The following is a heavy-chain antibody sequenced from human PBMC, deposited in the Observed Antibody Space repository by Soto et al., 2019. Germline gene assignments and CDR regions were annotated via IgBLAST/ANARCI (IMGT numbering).Heavy chain of an antibody. V-gene: IGHV4-31*02. J-gene: IGHJ4*02. CDR2: ILYSGST. D-gene: IGHD3-3*01. CDR3: ARAPSDYFDY. Sequence: RQHPQQSLEWIGDILYSGSTYYNPSLKNRVPIYVYTSNNQFSLRLSSVTAADTAVYYCARAPSDYFDYWGQGTLVTVSS.